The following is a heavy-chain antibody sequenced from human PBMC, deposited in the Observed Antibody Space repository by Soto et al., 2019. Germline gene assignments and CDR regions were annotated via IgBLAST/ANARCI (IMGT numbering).Heavy chain of an antibody. CDR1: GDSMTSSSYY. V-gene: IGHV4-39*01. Sequence: PSETLSLTCTVSGDSMTSSSYYWGWIRQPPGKGLEWIGSIYYSERTSYNSGSTYYRPSLKSRVTISGDTSKSQFSLKLSSVTAADTAVYYCARHTRNQFDPWGQGTLVTVSS. J-gene: IGHJ5*02. CDR3: ARHTRNQFDP. CDR2: IYYSERTSYNSGST.